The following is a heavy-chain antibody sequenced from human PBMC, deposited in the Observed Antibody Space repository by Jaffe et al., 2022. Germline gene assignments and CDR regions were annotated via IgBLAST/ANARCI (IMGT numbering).Heavy chain of an antibody. CDR3: ARQAPTRAATPGNYYYYMDV. CDR1: GGTFSSYA. CDR2: IIPIFGTA. D-gene: IGHD2-15*01. J-gene: IGHJ6*03. Sequence: QVQLVQSGAEVKKPGSSVKVSCKASGGTFSSYAISWVRQAPGQGLEWMGGIIPIFGTANYAQKFQGRVTITADESTSTAYMELSSLRSEDTAVYYCARQAPTRAATPGNYYYYMDVWGKGTTVTVSS. V-gene: IGHV1-69*01.